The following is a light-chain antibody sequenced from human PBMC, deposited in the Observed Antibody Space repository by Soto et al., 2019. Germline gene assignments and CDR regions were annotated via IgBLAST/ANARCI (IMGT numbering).Light chain of an antibody. Sequence: EIVMTQSPATLSVSPGERATLSCRASQSVSSNLAWYQQKPGQAPRLLIYGASTRATGIPARFSGSGSGTEFTLTISSLLSEDFAVYYCQQYNNWPGITFGQGTRLEIK. J-gene: IGKJ5*01. CDR2: GAS. CDR3: QQYNNWPGIT. V-gene: IGKV3-15*01. CDR1: QSVSSN.